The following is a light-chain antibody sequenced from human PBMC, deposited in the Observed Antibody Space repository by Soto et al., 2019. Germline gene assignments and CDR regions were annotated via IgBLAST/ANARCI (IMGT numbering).Light chain of an antibody. CDR2: GNS. CDR3: QSYDRSLSGRVV. V-gene: IGLV1-40*01. Sequence: QSVLTQPPSVSGAPGQRVTISCTGSSSNIGAGFDVHWYQDLPGTAPKLLIYGNSNRPSGVPDRFSGSKSGTSASLAITGLQAEDEADYYCQSYDRSLSGRVVFGGGTKVTVL. J-gene: IGLJ2*01. CDR1: SSNIGAGFD.